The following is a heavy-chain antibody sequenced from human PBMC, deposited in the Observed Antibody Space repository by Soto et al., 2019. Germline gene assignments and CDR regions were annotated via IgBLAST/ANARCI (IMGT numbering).Heavy chain of an antibody. CDR1: GYTFTSYA. CDR2: INAGNGNT. V-gene: IGHV1-3*01. J-gene: IGHJ5*02. CDR3: AGGPIAARLPYNWFDP. D-gene: IGHD6-6*01. Sequence: QVQLVQSGAEVKKPGASVKVSCKASGYTFTSYAMHWVRQAPGQRLEWMGWINAGNGNTKYSQKFQGRVTIIRVTSASTAYMELSSLRSEDTAVYYCAGGPIAARLPYNWFDPWGQGTLVTVSS.